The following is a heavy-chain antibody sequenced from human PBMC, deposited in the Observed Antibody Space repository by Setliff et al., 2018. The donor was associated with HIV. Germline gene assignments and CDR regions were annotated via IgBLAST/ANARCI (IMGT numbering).Heavy chain of an antibody. CDR3: ARGHDNKYYYFYYMDV. Sequence: SETLSLTCTVSGPSINIHYWSWIRQSPGKGFEWIGYIYSTGSTNYNPSLQSRVSISMDASSNKFSLQVTSVTSADTAVYYCARGHDNKYYYFYYMDVWGKGTTVTVSS. J-gene: IGHJ6*03. V-gene: IGHV4-59*11. D-gene: IGHD3-9*01. CDR2: IYSTGST. CDR1: GPSINIHY.